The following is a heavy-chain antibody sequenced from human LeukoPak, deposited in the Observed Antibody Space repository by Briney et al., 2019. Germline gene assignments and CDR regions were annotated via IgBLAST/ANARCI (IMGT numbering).Heavy chain of an antibody. CDR3: ARALALRYFDWPGGWFDP. CDR2: IIPIFGIA. Sequence: SVKVSCKASGGTFSSYAISWVRQAPGQGLEWMGRIIPIFGIANYAQKFQGRVTITADKSTSTAYMELSSLRSEDTAVYYCARALALRYFDWPGGWFDPWGQGTLVTVSS. J-gene: IGHJ5*02. D-gene: IGHD3-9*01. V-gene: IGHV1-69*04. CDR1: GGTFSSYA.